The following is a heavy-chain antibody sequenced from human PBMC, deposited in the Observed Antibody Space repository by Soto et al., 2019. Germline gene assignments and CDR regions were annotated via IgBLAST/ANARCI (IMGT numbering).Heavy chain of an antibody. CDR2: ISAHNGNT. D-gene: IGHD1-1*01. J-gene: IGHJ4*02. CDR1: GYAFTTYG. CDR3: AGGRYGDY. Sequence: QVHLVQSGAEVKKPGASVKVSCQGSGYAFTTYGITWVRQAPGQGLEWMGWISAHNGNTNYAQQLQGRVTVTRDTSTSTAYMELRSMSYDDTAVYYCAGGRYGDYWGQGALVTVSS. V-gene: IGHV1-18*01.